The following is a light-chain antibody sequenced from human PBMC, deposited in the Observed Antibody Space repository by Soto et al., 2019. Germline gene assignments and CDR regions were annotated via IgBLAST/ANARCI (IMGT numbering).Light chain of an antibody. V-gene: IGLV1-44*01. J-gene: IGLJ1*01. CDR2: SNY. Sequence: QSALTQPPSASGTPGQRVTISCSGSSSNIGTNTVNWYQQLPGTAPKLLIYSNYQRTSGVPDRFSGSKSGSSASLAISGLQSEDEADYYCAAWDASLNGYVFASGTKLTVL. CDR1: SSNIGTNT. CDR3: AAWDASLNGYV.